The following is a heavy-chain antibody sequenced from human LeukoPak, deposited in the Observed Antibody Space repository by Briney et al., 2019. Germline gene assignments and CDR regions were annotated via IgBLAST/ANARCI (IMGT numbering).Heavy chain of an antibody. CDR3: ARSPQMFPAFDP. CDR2: VSTSNGNT. V-gene: IGHV1-18*01. J-gene: IGHJ5*02. Sequence: GASVKVSCKASGYTFTTYGISWVRQAPGQGLEWMGWVSTSNGNTNYAQKLQGRATLTTDTSTSTAYMELRRLRSDDTAVYYCARSPQMFPAFDPWGQETLVSVSS. CDR1: GYTFTTYG. D-gene: IGHD3-10*02.